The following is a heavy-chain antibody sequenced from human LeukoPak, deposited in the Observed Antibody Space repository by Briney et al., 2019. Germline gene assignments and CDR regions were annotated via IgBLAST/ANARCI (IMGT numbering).Heavy chain of an antibody. J-gene: IGHJ4*02. D-gene: IGHD5-18*01. CDR2: IYYSGST. CDR1: GGSISSYY. CDR3: ARAADTAMAPGHFDY. Sequence: SETLSLTCTVSGGSISSYYWSWIRQPPGKGLEWIGYIYYSGSTNYNPSLKSRVTISVDTSKNQFSLKLSSVTAADTAVYYCARAADTAMAPGHFDYWGQGTLVTVSS. V-gene: IGHV4-59*01.